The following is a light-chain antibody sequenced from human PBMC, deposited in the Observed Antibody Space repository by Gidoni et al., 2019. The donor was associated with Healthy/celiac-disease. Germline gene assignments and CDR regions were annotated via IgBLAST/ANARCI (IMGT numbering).Light chain of an antibody. CDR1: QSISSW. V-gene: IGKV1-5*01. CDR2: DAS. Sequence: DIQMTQSPSTLSASVGDRVPITCRASQSISSWLTWYQQKPGKAPKLLIYDASSLESGVPSRFSGSGSGTEFTLTISRLQPDDFATYYCQQYNSYSPTFGQGTKVEIK. J-gene: IGKJ1*01. CDR3: QQYNSYSPT.